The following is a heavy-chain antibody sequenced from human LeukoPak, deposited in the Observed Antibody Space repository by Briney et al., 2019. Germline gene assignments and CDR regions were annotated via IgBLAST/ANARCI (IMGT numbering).Heavy chain of an antibody. D-gene: IGHD3-16*01. V-gene: IGHV1-2*06. Sequence: GASVKVSCKASGYTFTNYYIHWVRQAPGQGLEWVGRIDHNNDDANYAQKFQARVTITRDTSITTAYMELSSLRSDDTAVYYCSNVLVASPWGQGTLVTVSS. CDR2: IDHNNDDA. CDR3: SNVLVASP. J-gene: IGHJ5*02. CDR1: GYTFTNYY.